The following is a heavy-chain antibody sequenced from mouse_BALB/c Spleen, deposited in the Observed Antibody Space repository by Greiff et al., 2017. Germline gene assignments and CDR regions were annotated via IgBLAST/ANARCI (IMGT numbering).Heavy chain of an antibody. Sequence: LQQPRSELVRPGASVKLSCKASGYTFTSYWMHWVKQRHGQGLEWIGNIYPGSGSTNYDEKFKSKGTLTVDTSSSTAYMHLSSLTSEDSAVYYCTRWAIYYDYDGYFDYWGQGTTLTVSS. CDR1: GYTFTSYW. CDR3: TRWAIYYDYDGYFDY. J-gene: IGHJ2*01. D-gene: IGHD2-4*01. V-gene: IGHV1S22*01. CDR2: IYPGSGST.